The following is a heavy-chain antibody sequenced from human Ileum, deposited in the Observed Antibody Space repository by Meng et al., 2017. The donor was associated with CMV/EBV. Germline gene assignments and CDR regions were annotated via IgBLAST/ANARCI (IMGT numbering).Heavy chain of an antibody. Sequence: QVQAQESGPGLGKPSETLSLTCTVSGGSIRNYYWSWIRQPAGKGLEWIGRIYTGGSPNYNPSLYSRVTMSLDTSKNQFSLKLNSVTAADTAVYYCARLNYYDSREFDYWGQGTLVTVSS. CDR1: GGSIRNYY. CDR2: IYTGGSP. J-gene: IGHJ4*02. V-gene: IGHV4-4*07. D-gene: IGHD3-22*01. CDR3: ARLNYYDSREFDY.